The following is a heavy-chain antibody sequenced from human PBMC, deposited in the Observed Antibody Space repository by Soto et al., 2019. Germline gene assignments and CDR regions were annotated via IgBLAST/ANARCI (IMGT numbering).Heavy chain of an antibody. D-gene: IGHD2-2*01. V-gene: IGHV1-69*01. Sequence: QVQLVQSGAEVKKPGSSVKVSCKASGGTFSSYAISWVRQAPGQGLEWMGGIIPIFGTANYAQKFQGRVTITANEYTSTAYMALSSMRSEDTAVYYCARHPIYCSSTSCYYYYGMDVWGQGSTVTVSS. CDR1: GGTFSSYA. J-gene: IGHJ6*02. CDR3: ARHPIYCSSTSCYYYYGMDV. CDR2: IIPIFGTA.